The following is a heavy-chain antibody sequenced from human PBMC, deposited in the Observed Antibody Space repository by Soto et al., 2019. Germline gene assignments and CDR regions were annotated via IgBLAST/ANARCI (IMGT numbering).Heavy chain of an antibody. Sequence: ASVKVSCKASGYTFTSYGISWVRQAPGQGLEWMGWISAYNGNTNYAQKLQGRVTMTTDTSTSTAYMELRSLRSDDTAVYYCARRPYYDFWSGPVFDYWGQGTLVTVSS. CDR1: GYTFTSYG. CDR3: ARRPYYDFWSGPVFDY. D-gene: IGHD3-3*01. V-gene: IGHV1-18*01. J-gene: IGHJ4*02. CDR2: ISAYNGNT.